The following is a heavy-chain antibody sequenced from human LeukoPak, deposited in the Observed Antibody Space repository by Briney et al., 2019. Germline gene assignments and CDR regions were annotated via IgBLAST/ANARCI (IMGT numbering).Heavy chain of an antibody. J-gene: IGHJ4*02. CDR2: IIPIFGTA. CDR3: ASRRNYYDSSGVYY. CDR1: GGTFSSYA. D-gene: IGHD3-22*01. Sequence: SVKVSCKASGGTFSSYAISWVRQAPGQGLEWMGRIIPIFGTADYAQKFQGRVTITTDESTSTAYMELSSLRSEDTAVYYCASRRNYYDSSGVYYWGQGTLVTVSS. V-gene: IGHV1-69*05.